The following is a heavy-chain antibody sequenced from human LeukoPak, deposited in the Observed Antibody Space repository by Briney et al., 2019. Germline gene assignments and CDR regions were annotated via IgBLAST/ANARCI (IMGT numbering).Heavy chain of an antibody. D-gene: IGHD6-13*01. CDR2: ISYDGSNK. J-gene: IGHJ4*02. CDR3: AREFGWVSSSWPLDY. V-gene: IGHV3-30-3*01. Sequence: GRSLRLSCAASGFTFSSYAMHWVRQAPGKGLEWVAVISYDGSNKYYADSVKGRFTISRDNSKNTLYLQMNSLRAEDTAVYYCAREFGWVSSSWPLDYWGQGTLVTVSS. CDR1: GFTFSSYA.